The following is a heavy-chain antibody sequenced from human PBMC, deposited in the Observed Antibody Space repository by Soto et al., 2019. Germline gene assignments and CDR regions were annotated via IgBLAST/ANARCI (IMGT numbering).Heavy chain of an antibody. CDR3: AGAGWLFNVSNLDY. D-gene: IGHD3-9*01. CDR2: INAGNGNT. J-gene: IGHJ4*02. Sequence: QVQLVQSGAEVKKPGASVKVSCKASGYTFTSYAMHWVRQAPGQRLEWMGWINAGNGNTKYSQKFQGRVTITRDTTASTAYMELSSLRSEDTAVYYCAGAGWLFNVSNLDYWGQGTLVTVSS. CDR1: GYTFTSYA. V-gene: IGHV1-3*01.